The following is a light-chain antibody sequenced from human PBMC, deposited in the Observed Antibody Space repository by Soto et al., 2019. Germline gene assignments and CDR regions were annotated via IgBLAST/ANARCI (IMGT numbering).Light chain of an antibody. CDR1: QSLLHSNGYNY. CDR3: MQALQSPPT. CDR2: LGS. Sequence: DIVMTQSPLSLPVTPGESASISCRSSQSLLHSNGYNYLDWYVQKPGQSPQILIYLGSNRASGVPDRFSGSGSGKDFTLKISRVEAEDVGVYYCMQALQSPPTFGQGTRLEIK. J-gene: IGKJ5*01. V-gene: IGKV2-28*01.